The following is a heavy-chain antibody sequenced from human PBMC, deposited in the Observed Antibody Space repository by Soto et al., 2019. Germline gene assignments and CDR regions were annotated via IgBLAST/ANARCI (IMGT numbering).Heavy chain of an antibody. J-gene: IGHJ4*02. D-gene: IGHD6-13*01. Sequence: PSETLSLTCTVSGGPISSSSYYWGWIRQPPGKGLEWFGSIYYSGSTYYNPSLKSRVTISVDTSKNQFSLKLSSVTAADTAVYYCARHKDTSTWYLLPDYWGQGTLVTVSS. CDR2: IYYSGST. CDR3: ARHKDTSTWYLLPDY. V-gene: IGHV4-39*01. CDR1: GGPISSSSYY.